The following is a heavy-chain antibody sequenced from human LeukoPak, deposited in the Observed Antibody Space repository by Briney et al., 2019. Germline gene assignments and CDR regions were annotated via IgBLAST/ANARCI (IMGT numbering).Heavy chain of an antibody. D-gene: IGHD6-25*01. J-gene: IGHJ6*02. Sequence: SVKVSCKASGGTFSSYAISWVPQAPGQGLEWMGGIIPIFGTANYAQKFQGRVTITADESTSTAYMELSSLRSEDTAVYYCARSSRGHFHYYYYGMDVWGQGTTVTVSS. CDR3: ARSSRGHFHYYYYGMDV. CDR1: GGTFSSYA. V-gene: IGHV1-69*13. CDR2: IIPIFGTA.